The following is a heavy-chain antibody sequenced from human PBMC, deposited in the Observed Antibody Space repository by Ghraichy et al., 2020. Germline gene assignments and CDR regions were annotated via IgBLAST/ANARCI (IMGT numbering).Heavy chain of an antibody. J-gene: IGHJ4*02. CDR1: GFPFSRYV. Sequence: SCEASGFPFSRYVISWVRQAPGKGLEWVSSISTSIGTTYYADSVKGRFTISRDNSKNTLYLQMNNLRVEDTAIYYCAKVARDYFDYWGQGTLVTVSS. V-gene: IGHV3-23*01. CDR3: AKVARDYFDY. D-gene: IGHD3-10*01. CDR2: ISTSIGTT.